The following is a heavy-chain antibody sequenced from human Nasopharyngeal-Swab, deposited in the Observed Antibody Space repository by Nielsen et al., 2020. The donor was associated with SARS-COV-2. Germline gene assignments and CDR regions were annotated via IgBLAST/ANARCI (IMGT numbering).Heavy chain of an antibody. V-gene: IGHV5-51*01. CDR1: GSSFTSYW. CDR3: ARGVGMGDKSWFDP. Sequence: GGSLRLSCKGSGSSFTSYWIGWVRQMPGKGLEWMGIIYPGDSGTRYSPSFQGQVTISADTSISTAYLQWSSLKASDTAVYYCARGVGMGDKSWFDPWGQGTLVTVSS. J-gene: IGHJ5*02. D-gene: IGHD3-3*01. CDR2: IYPGDSGT.